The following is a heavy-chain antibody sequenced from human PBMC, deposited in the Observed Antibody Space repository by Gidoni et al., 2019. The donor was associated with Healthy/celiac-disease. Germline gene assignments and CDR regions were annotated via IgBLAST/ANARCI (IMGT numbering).Heavy chain of an antibody. J-gene: IGHJ4*02. CDR3: ARDFKDAIVGATQPDY. Sequence: EVQLVESGGGLVKPGGSLRLSCAASGFTFSSYSMNWFRQAPGKGLEWVSSISSSSSYIYYADSVKGRFTISRDNAKNSLYLQMNSLRAEDTAVYYCARDFKDAIVGATQPDYWGQGTLVTVSS. CDR2: ISSSSSYI. V-gene: IGHV3-21*01. CDR1: GFTFSSYS. D-gene: IGHD1-26*01.